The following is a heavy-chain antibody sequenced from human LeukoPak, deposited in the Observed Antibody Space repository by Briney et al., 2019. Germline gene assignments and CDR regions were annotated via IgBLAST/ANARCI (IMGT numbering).Heavy chain of an antibody. Sequence: SETLSLTCTVSDYSISSGSHWGWIRQPPGKGLEWIATIHHSGRTYYNPSLKSRVTISVDTSKNQFSLKLSSVTAADTAVYYCARFGELPNWFDPWGQGTLVTVSS. CDR3: ARFGELPNWFDP. D-gene: IGHD3-10*01. V-gene: IGHV4-38-2*02. CDR2: IHHSGRT. CDR1: DYSISSGSH. J-gene: IGHJ5*02.